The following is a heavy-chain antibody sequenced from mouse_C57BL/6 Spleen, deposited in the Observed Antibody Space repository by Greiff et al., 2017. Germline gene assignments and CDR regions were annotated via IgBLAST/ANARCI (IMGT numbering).Heavy chain of an antibody. J-gene: IGHJ2*01. D-gene: IGHD2-4*01. V-gene: IGHV1-81*01. CDR3: ARGGYDYDEDY. CDR1: GYTFTSYG. Sequence: VKLMESGAELARPGASVKLSCKASGYTFTSYGISWVKQRTGQGLAWIGGIYPRSGNTYYNEKFKGKATLTADKSSSTAYMELRSLTSEDSAVYFCARGGYDYDEDYWGQGTTLTVSS. CDR2: IYPRSGNT.